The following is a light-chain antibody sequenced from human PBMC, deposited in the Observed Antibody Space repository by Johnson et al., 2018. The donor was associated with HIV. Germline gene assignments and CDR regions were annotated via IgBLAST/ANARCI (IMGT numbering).Light chain of an antibody. Sequence: QSVLTQPPSVSAAPGQKVTISCSGSSSNIGNKYVSWYQQLPGTAPKLLIYEKNKRPSGIPDRFSASKSGTSAILDITGLQTGDEADYYCGTWDNSLGAHYVFGIGTKGTVL. CDR3: GTWDNSLGAHYV. V-gene: IGLV1-51*02. J-gene: IGLJ1*01. CDR2: EKN. CDR1: SSNIGNKY.